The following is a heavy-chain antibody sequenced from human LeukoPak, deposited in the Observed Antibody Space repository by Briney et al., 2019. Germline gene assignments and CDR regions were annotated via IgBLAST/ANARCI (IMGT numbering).Heavy chain of an antibody. D-gene: IGHD3-22*01. CDR1: GLTFSSYS. CDR3: ARGPDLVVTVRYNWFDP. J-gene: IGHJ5*02. CDR2: ISSSSSYI. V-gene: IGHV3-21*01. Sequence: NAGGSPRLSCAASGLTFSSYSMNWVRQAPGKGLEWVSSISSSSSYIYYADSVKGRFTISRDNAKNSLYLQMNSLRAEDTAVYYCARGPDLVVTVRYNWFDPWGQGTLVTVSS.